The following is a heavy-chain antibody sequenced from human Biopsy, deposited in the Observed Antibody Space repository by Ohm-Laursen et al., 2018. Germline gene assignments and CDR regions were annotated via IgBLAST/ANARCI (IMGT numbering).Heavy chain of an antibody. V-gene: IGHV4-31*03. D-gene: IGHD5-12*01. J-gene: IGHJ4*02. CDR2: IFYSANT. Sequence: TLSLTCTVSGGSISSGGSYWSWIRPRPGKGLEWIGNIFYSANTYYNPSLRSRVTISVDTSKNQFSLKLSSVTAADTAVYYCARLGSGDYFPTFFDFWGQGALVTVSS. CDR3: ARLGSGDYFPTFFDF. CDR1: GGSISSGGSY.